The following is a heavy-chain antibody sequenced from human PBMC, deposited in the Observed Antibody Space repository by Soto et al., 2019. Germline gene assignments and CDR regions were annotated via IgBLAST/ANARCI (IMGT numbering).Heavy chain of an antibody. D-gene: IGHD3-10*01. Sequence: SETLSLTCAVYGGSFSGYYWSWIRQPPGKGLEWIGEINHSGSTNYNPSLKSRVTISVDTSKNQFSLKLSSVTAADTAVYYCARAVRGLYPWWFDPWGQGTLVTVSS. CDR1: GGSFSGYY. CDR3: ARAVRGLYPWWFDP. V-gene: IGHV4-34*01. CDR2: INHSGST. J-gene: IGHJ5*02.